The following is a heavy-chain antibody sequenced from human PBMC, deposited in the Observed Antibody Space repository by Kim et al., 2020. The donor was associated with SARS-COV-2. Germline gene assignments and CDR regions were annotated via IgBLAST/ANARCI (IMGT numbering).Heavy chain of an antibody. CDR1: GGSISSSSYY. CDR2: IYYSGST. CDR3: ARHPGQFTMVRGGAFDI. J-gene: IGHJ3*02. D-gene: IGHD3-10*01. V-gene: IGHV4-39*01. Sequence: SETLSLTCTVSGGSISSSSYYWGWIRQPPGKGLEWIGSIYYSGSTYYNPSLKSRVTISVDTSKNQFSLKLSSVTAADTAVYYCARHPGQFTMVRGGAFDIWGQGTMVTVSS.